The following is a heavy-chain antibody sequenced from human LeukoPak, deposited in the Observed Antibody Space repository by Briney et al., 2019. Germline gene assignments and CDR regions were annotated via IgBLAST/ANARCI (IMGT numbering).Heavy chain of an antibody. CDR1: GFTFSNYW. CDR3: AKGGGYYESPGFQY. CDR2: MKQDGSET. J-gene: IGHJ4*02. V-gene: IGHV3-7*01. Sequence: GGSLRLSCAASGFTFSNYWMSWVRQAPGKGLEWVANMKQDGSETYYVDSVKGRFTISRDNAKNSLYLQMNSLRAEDTAVYYCAKGGGYYESPGFQYWGQGILVTVSS. D-gene: IGHD3-3*01.